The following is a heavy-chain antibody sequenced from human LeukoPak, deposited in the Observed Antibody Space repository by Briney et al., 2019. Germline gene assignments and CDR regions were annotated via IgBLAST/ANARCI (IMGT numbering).Heavy chain of an antibody. D-gene: IGHD3-9*01. J-gene: IGHJ4*02. CDR2: IYYSGST. V-gene: IGHV4-39*07. CDR3: ARVIADYDILTGYYPGYFDY. Sequence: PSETLSLTCTVSGGSISSSSYYWGWIRQPPGKGLEWIGSIYYSGSTYYNPSLKSRVTISIDTSKNQFSLRLNSVTAADTAVYYCARVIADYDILTGYYPGYFDYWGQGTLVTVSS. CDR1: GGSISSSSYY.